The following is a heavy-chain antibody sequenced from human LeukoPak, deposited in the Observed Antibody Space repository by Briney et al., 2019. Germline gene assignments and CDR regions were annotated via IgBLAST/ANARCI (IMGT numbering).Heavy chain of an antibody. CDR3: AKVLGYYDSSGYYQEGGFDY. V-gene: IGHV3-43*02. CDR2: ISGDGGST. J-gene: IGHJ4*02. CDR1: GFTFDDYA. D-gene: IGHD3-22*01. Sequence: GGPLRLSCAASGFTFDDYAMHWVRQAPGKGLEWVSLISGDGGSTYYADSVKGRFTISRDNSKNSLYLQMNSLRTEDTALYYCAKVLGYYDSSGYYQEGGFDYWGQGTLVTVSS.